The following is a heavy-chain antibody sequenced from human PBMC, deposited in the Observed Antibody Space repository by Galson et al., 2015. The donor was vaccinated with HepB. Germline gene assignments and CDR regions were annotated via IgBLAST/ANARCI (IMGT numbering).Heavy chain of an antibody. J-gene: IGHJ6*03. D-gene: IGHD2-21*01. CDR2: ISAYNGNT. CDR3: ARLYSTQNNYYYYYMDD. Sequence: SVKVSCKASGYTFTSYGISWVRQAPGQGLEWMGWISAYNGNTNYAQKLQGRVTMTTDTSTSTAYMELRSLRSDDTAVYYCARLYSTQNNYYYYYMDDWGKGTTVTVSS. CDR1: GYTFTSYG. V-gene: IGHV1-18*01.